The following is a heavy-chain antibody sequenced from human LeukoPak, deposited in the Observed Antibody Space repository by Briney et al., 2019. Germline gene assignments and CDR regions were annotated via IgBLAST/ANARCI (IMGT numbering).Heavy chain of an antibody. J-gene: IGHJ4*02. CDR1: GFTFSSYE. CDR2: ISSSGSTM. Sequence: GGSLRLSCAASGFTFSSYEKNWVRQAQGKGLEWLSYISSSGSTMYYPDSVRGRFTISRDNAKNSLYLQMNSLRAEDTAVYYCARASVGCPFDYWGRGTLVTVSS. D-gene: IGHD2-15*01. CDR3: ARASVGCPFDY. V-gene: IGHV3-48*03.